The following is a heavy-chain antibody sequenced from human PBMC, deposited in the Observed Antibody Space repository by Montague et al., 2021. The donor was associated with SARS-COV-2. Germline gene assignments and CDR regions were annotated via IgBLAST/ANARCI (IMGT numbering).Heavy chain of an antibody. D-gene: IGHD3-9*01. CDR1: GGSISSGGYY. CDR3: ARGVDWLSHYYYYGMDV. CDR2: IYYSGST. J-gene: IGHJ6*02. Sequence: TLSLTCTVSGGSISSGGYYWSWIRQHPGKGLEWIGYIYYSGSTYYNPSLKSRVTISVDTSKNQFSLKLSSVTAADTAVYYCARGVDWLSHYYYYGMDVWGQGTTVTASS. V-gene: IGHV4-31*03.